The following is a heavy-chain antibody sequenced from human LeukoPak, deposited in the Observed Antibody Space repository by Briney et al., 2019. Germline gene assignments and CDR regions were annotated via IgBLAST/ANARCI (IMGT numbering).Heavy chain of an antibody. V-gene: IGHV4-34*01. CDR1: NGSFNGYY. D-gene: IGHD1-26*01. J-gene: IGHJ3*02. Sequence: SETLSLTCGVYNGSFNGYYWTWIRQPPGKGLEWIGEIHRSGNTNYHPSLRSRVTISVDTSKNHVYLTLNSVAAADTAVYYCARAIVGATNDAFDIWGQGTMVTVSS. CDR2: IHRSGNT. CDR3: ARAIVGATNDAFDI.